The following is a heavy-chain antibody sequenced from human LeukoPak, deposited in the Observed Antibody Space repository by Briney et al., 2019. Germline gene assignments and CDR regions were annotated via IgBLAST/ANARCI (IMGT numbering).Heavy chain of an antibody. CDR1: GFTFSSYA. D-gene: IGHD1-26*01. Sequence: PGGSLRLSCAASGFTFSSYAMSWVRQAPGKGLEWVSAISGSGGSTYYAGSVKGRFTISRDNSKNTLYLQMNSLRADDTAVYYCARDFRSKPEWELLFWGQGTLVTVSS. V-gene: IGHV3-23*01. CDR2: ISGSGGST. J-gene: IGHJ4*02. CDR3: ARDFRSKPEWELLF.